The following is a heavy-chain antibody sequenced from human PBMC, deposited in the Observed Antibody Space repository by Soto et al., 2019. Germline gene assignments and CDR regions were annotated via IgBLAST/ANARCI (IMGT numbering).Heavy chain of an antibody. J-gene: IGHJ5*02. CDR2: IYHSGST. D-gene: IGHD4-17*01. CDR1: GGSISSGGYS. V-gene: IGHV4-30-2*01. CDR3: ARFYGDYNNWFDP. Sequence: QLQLQESGSGLVKPSQTLSLTCAVSGGSISSGGYSWSWIRLPPGKGLEWIGYIYHSGSTYYNPSPRSRVTISVDRSTNQFSLKLSSVTAADTAVYYCARFYGDYNNWFDPWGQGTLVTVSS.